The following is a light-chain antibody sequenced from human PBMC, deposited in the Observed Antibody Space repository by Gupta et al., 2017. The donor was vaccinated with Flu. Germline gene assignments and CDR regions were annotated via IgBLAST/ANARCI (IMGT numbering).Light chain of an antibody. V-gene: IGLV1-44*01. CDR1: ISDMARNY. CDR2: NDN. Sequence: SVTISSCGSISDMARNYVSWYQQHPGTAPKLLIFNDNQRPSGVPERFSASKSGTTASLAITGLQGEDEADYYCTSWDDSRNAYVFGTGTEVTVL. J-gene: IGLJ1*01. CDR3: TSWDDSRNAYV.